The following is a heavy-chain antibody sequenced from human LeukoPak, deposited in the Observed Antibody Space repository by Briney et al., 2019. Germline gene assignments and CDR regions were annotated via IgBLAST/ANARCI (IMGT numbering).Heavy chain of an antibody. D-gene: IGHD3-22*01. CDR2: ISAYNGNT. CDR3: ARDPMYYYDSSGYYKTTDY. CDR1: GYTFTSYG. V-gene: IGHV1-18*01. J-gene: IGHJ4*02. Sequence: GASVKVSCKASGYTFTSYGIRWVRPAPGQGLEWMGWISAYNGNTNYAQKLQGRVTMTTDTSTSTAYMELRSLRSDDTAVYYCARDPMYYYDSSGYYKTTDYWGQGTLVTVSS.